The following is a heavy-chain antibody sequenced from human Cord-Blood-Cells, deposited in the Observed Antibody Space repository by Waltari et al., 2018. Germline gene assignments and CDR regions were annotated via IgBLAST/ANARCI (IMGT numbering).Heavy chain of an antibody. CDR3: ARAASIAAAGTHDY. V-gene: IGHV4-30-4*01. Sequence: QVQLQESGPGLVKPSQTLSLTCTVSGGSISSGDYYWSWIRQPPGKGLEWIGYIYYSGGTYYNPSLKRRVTISVDTSKNQFSLKLSSVTAADTAVYYCARAASIAAAGTHDYWGQGTLVTVSS. CDR1: GGSISSGDYY. D-gene: IGHD6-13*01. CDR2: IYYSGGT. J-gene: IGHJ4*02.